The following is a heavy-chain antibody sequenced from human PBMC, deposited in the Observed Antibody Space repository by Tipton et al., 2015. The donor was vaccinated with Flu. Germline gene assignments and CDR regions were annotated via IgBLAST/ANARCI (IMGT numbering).Heavy chain of an antibody. Sequence: LRLSCTVSGGSISSSSYYWGWIRQPPGKGLEWIGSIYYSGSTYYNPSLKSRVTISVDTSKNQFSLKLSSVTAADTAVYHCARVGASGYYDFWSGYYTGGYFQHWGQGTLVTVSS. J-gene: IGHJ1*01. CDR1: GGSISSSSYY. CDR3: ARVGASGYYDFWSGYYTGGYFQH. V-gene: IGHV4-39*07. CDR2: IYYSGST. D-gene: IGHD3-3*01.